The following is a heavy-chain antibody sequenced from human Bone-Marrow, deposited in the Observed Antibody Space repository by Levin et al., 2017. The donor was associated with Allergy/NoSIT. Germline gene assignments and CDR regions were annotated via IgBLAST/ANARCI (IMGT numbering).Heavy chain of an antibody. Sequence: SGPTLVKPTQTLTLTCTLSGFSLSNTRMSVSWIRQPPGKALEWLAVIDWDDDKTYNSALRSRLTISRDIASNQVVLTMTNMDPTETGTDYCARMSGGNDPWYFDLWGLGTLVGVSS. V-gene: IGHV2-70*01. CDR3: ARMSGGNDPWYFDL. D-gene: IGHD4-23*01. J-gene: IGHJ2*01. CDR2: IDWDDDK. CDR1: GFSLSNTRMS.